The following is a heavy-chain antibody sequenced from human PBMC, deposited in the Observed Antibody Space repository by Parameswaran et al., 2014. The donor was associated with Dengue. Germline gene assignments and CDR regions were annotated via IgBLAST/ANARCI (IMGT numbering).Heavy chain of an antibody. D-gene: IGHD6-6*01. CDR3: AHRLPRSPFAQSIAARPGQAFDI. CDR2: IYWDDDK. Sequence: WIRQPPGKALEWLALIYWDDDKRYSPSLKSRLTITKDTSKNQVVLTMTNMDPVDTATYYCAHRLPRSPFAQSIAARPGQAFDIWGQGTMVTVSS. V-gene: IGHV2-5*02. J-gene: IGHJ3*02.